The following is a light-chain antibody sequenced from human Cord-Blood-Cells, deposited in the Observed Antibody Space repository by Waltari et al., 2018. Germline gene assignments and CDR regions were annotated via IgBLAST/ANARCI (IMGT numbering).Light chain of an antibody. Sequence: QSALTQPASVSGSPGQLLTISCTGTSSDVGGYNYVSWYQQHPGKAPKLMIYEVSNRPSGVSNRFSGSKSGNTASLTISGLQAEDEADYYCSSYTSSSTYVFGTGTKVTVL. CDR2: EVS. CDR3: SSYTSSSTYV. V-gene: IGLV2-14*01. CDR1: SSDVGGYNY. J-gene: IGLJ1*01.